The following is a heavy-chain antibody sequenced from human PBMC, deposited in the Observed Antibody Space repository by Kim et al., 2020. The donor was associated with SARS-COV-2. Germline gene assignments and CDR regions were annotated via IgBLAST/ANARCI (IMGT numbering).Heavy chain of an antibody. D-gene: IGHD2-2*01. CDR1: GFTLSNYW. CDR2: INGDGSGT. V-gene: IGHV3-74*01. Sequence: GGSLRLSCAASGFTLSNYWMHWVRQAPGKGLVWVSCINGDGSGTSYADSVKGRFTISRDNAKNTLYLQINSLRVEDTAVYYCARGGVVGAQDQWGQGTLVTVSS. CDR3: ARGGVVGAQDQ. J-gene: IGHJ4*02.